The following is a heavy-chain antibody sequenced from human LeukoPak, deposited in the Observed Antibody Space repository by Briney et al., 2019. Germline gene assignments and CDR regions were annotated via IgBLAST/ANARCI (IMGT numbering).Heavy chain of an antibody. V-gene: IGHV3-30*18. J-gene: IGHJ4*02. D-gene: IGHD5-18*01. Sequence: GGFLRLSCAASGFTFSSHGMHWVRQAPGKGLEWVAIISYDGSSKYYADSVTGRFTISRDNSKNTLYLQMDSLRAEDTAVYYCANGLRTDTAMFEWGQGTLVTVSS. CDR2: ISYDGSSK. CDR3: ANGLRTDTAMFE. CDR1: GFTFSSHG.